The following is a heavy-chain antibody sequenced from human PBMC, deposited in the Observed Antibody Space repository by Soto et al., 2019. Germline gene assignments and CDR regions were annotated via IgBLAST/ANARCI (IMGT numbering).Heavy chain of an antibody. CDR3: ARESSCSRHDY. Sequence: QVQLVQSGAEVKKPGASVKVSCKASGYTFTSYGISWVRQAPGQGLEWMGWISAYNVKTNYAQKFQGRVTLTTDTSTRTAYMELRSLRSDDTAVYFSARESSCSRHDYWGQGTLVTVSS. D-gene: IGHD6-13*01. J-gene: IGHJ4*02. CDR2: ISAYNVKT. V-gene: IGHV1-18*01. CDR1: GYTFTSYG.